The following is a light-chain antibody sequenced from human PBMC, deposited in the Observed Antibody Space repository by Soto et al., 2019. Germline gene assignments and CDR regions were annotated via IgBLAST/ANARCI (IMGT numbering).Light chain of an antibody. J-gene: IGKJ5*01. V-gene: IGKV1-27*01. Sequence: DIQMTQSPSSLSASVGDRVTITCRASQGISNYLAWYQQKPGKVPKLLIYAASTLQSGVPSRFSGSGSGTDFTLPISSLQPEDVATYYCNKYNSAFPFGQRTRLEMK. CDR3: NKYNSAFP. CDR1: QGISNY. CDR2: AAS.